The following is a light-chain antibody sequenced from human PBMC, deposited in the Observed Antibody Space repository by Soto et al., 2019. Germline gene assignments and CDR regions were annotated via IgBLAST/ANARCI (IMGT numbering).Light chain of an antibody. CDR2: EGS. CDR3: CSYAGSSTRVV. Sequence: QAVVTQPASVSGSPGQSITISCTGTSSDVGSYNLVSWYQQHPGKAPKLMIYEGSKRPSGVSNRFSGSKSGNTASLTISGLQAEDEADYYCCSYAGSSTRVVFGGGTQLTVL. CDR1: SSDVGSYNL. J-gene: IGLJ2*01. V-gene: IGLV2-23*01.